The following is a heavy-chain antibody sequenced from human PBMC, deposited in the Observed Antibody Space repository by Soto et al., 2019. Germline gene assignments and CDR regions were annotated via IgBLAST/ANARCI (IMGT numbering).Heavy chain of an antibody. CDR1: GGSVDSGNHY. V-gene: IGHV4-30-4*01. D-gene: IGHD4-17*01. J-gene: IGHJ4*02. CDR3: ARDMGSAMTTRIFDH. CDR2: IYYGEST. Sequence: QVLVQKSGPGLVKPSQTLTLSCTVSGGSVDSGNHYWNWIRQPPGKGLEWIGYIYYGESTYYNPSLKSRATISVDTSQSRFSLRLTSVTAADTAVYYCARDMGSAMTTRIFDHWGQGTLVTVSS.